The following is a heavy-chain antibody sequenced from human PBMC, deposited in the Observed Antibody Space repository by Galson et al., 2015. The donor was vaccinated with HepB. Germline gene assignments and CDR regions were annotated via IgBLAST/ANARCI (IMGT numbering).Heavy chain of an antibody. Sequence: SLRLSCAASGFTFSNAWMSWVRQAPGKGLEWVGRIKSKTDGGTTDYAAPVKGRFTISRDDSKNTLYLQMNSLKTEDTAVYYCTTLLYLVVAAIFDPWGQGTLVTVSS. CDR3: TTLLYLVVAAIFDP. D-gene: IGHD2-15*01. J-gene: IGHJ5*02. CDR1: GFTFSNAW. CDR2: IKSKTDGGTT. V-gene: IGHV3-15*01.